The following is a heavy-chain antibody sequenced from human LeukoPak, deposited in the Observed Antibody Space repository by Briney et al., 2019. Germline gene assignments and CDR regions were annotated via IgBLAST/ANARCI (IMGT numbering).Heavy chain of an antibody. CDR3: ARRPRGVIIKTWFDS. CDR1: DGSFSVYY. D-gene: IGHD3-10*01. V-gene: IGHV4-34*01. Sequence: SETLSLTCAVYDGSFSVYYCSWIRQPPGKGLEWIGEINHSGSANYNPALKSRVTILLDTSKNQFSLNLSSVTAADTAVYYCARRPRGVIIKTWFDSWGQGTLVTVSS. J-gene: IGHJ5*01. CDR2: INHSGSA.